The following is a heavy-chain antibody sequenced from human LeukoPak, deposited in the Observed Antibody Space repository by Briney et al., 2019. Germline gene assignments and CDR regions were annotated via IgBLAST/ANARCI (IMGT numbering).Heavy chain of an antibody. V-gene: IGHV3-30-3*01. D-gene: IGHD1-26*01. CDR3: ASGSLVGAESLDY. J-gene: IGHJ4*02. CDR1: GFTFSSYA. CDR2: ISYDGSNK. Sequence: GGSLRLSCAASGFTFSSYAMHWVRQAPGKGLEWVAVISYDGSNKYYADSVKGRFTISRDNSKNTLYLQMNSLRAEDTAVYYCASGSLVGAESLDYGGQGPLVTVSS.